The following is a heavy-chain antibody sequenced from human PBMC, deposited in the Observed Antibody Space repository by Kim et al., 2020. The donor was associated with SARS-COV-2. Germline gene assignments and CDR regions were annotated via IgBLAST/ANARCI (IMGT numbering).Heavy chain of an antibody. J-gene: IGHJ4*02. D-gene: IGHD6-19*01. CDR2: INHSGST. Sequence: SETLSLTCAVYGGSFSGYHWSWIRQPPGKGLEWIGEINHSGSTNYNPSLKSRVTISVDTSKNQFSLKLSSVTAADTAVYYCARGRGYIAVAGTIDYWGQGTLVTVSS. CDR3: ARGRGYIAVAGTIDY. CDR1: GGSFSGYH. V-gene: IGHV4-34*01.